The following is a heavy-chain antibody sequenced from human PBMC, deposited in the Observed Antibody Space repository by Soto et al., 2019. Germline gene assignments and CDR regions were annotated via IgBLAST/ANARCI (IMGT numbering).Heavy chain of an antibody. Sequence: SETLSLTCTVSGGSISSYYWSWIRQPPGKGLEWIGYIYYSGSTIYNPSLKSRVTISVDTSKNLFSLKLSSVTAADTAVYYCARSDGRYWGQGTLVTVSS. J-gene: IGHJ4*02. CDR3: ARSDGRY. CDR2: IYYSGST. V-gene: IGHV4-59*01. CDR1: GGSISSYY.